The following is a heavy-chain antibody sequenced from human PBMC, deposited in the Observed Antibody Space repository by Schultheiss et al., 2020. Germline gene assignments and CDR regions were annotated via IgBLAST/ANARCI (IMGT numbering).Heavy chain of an antibody. CDR1: GFIFRNYA. V-gene: IGHV3-23*01. D-gene: IGHD7-27*01. CDR3: ADPPTGVDY. Sequence: GGSLRLSCAASGFIFRNYAMSWVRQAPGKGLEWVSSINAGGDSTHYADPVKGRFTISRDNSKNTVWLQMNSLRAEDTAVYYCADPPTGVDYWGQGTLVTVSS. J-gene: IGHJ4*02. CDR2: INAGGDST.